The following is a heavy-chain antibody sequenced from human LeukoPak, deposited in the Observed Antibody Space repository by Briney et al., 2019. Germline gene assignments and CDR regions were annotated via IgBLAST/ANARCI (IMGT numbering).Heavy chain of an antibody. CDR2: ISYDGSNK. J-gene: IGHJ6*03. CDR3: FTTGTRNYMDV. D-gene: IGHD1-1*01. V-gene: IGHV3-30*03. CDR1: GFTFSSYG. Sequence: GGSLRLSCAASGFTFSSYGMHWVRQAPGKGLEWVAVISYDGSNKYYADSVKGRFTISRDKSKNTLYLQMNSLRAEDTAVYYTFTTGTRNYMDVWGKGTTVTVSS.